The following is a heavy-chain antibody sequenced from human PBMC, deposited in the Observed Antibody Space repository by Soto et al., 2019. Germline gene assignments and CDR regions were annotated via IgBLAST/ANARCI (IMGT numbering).Heavy chain of an antibody. V-gene: IGHV3-23*01. Sequence: HPGGSLRLSCAASGFTFSSYAMSWVRQAPGKGLEWVSAISGSGGSTYYADSVKGRFTISRDNSKNTLYLQMNSLRAEDTAVYYCAKRGLRYLDWPHIDYRGQGTLVTGSS. CDR3: AKRGLRYLDWPHIDY. D-gene: IGHD3-9*01. CDR1: GFTFSSYA. J-gene: IGHJ4*02. CDR2: ISGSGGST.